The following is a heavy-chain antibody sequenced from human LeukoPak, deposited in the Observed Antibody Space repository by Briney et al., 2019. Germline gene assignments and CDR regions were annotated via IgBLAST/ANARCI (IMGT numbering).Heavy chain of an antibody. CDR1: GFTFSSYA. D-gene: IGHD2-2*01. Sequence: GGSLRLSCAASGFTFSSYAMSWVRQAPGKGLEWVSAISGSGGSTHYADSVKGRFTISRDNSKNTLYLQMNSLRAEDTAVYYCAKDHRVVPAAISYYYGMDVWGQGTTVTVSS. CDR3: AKDHRVVPAAISYYYGMDV. J-gene: IGHJ6*02. CDR2: ISGSGGST. V-gene: IGHV3-23*01.